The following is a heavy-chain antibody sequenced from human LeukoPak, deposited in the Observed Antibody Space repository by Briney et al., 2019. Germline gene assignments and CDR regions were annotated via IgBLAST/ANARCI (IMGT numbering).Heavy chain of an antibody. V-gene: IGHV3-33*01. CDR2: IWYDGSNK. J-gene: IGHJ4*02. CDR3: ARALFNYDSSGLSY. Sequence: PGGSLRLSCAASGFTFSSYGMHWVRQAPGKGLEWVALIWYDGSNKYYADSVKGRFTISRGNSKNTLYLQMDSLRAEDTAVYYCARALFNYDSSGLSYWGQGTLVTVSS. CDR1: GFTFSSYG. D-gene: IGHD3-22*01.